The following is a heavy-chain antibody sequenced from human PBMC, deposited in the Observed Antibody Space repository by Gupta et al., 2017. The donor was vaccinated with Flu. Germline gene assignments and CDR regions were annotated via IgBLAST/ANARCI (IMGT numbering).Heavy chain of an antibody. CDR3: ARAYDSSGYPYYYYYGMDV. D-gene: IGHD3-22*01. V-gene: IGHV3-21*01. J-gene: IGHJ6*02. CDR2: ISSSSSYI. Sequence: EVQLVESGGGLVKPGGSLRLSCEASGFTFSSYSMNWVRQAPGKGLEWVSSISSSSSYIYYADSVKGRFTISRDNAKNSLYLQMNSLRAEDTAVYYCARAYDSSGYPYYYYYGMDVWGQGTTVTVSS. CDR1: GFTFSSYS.